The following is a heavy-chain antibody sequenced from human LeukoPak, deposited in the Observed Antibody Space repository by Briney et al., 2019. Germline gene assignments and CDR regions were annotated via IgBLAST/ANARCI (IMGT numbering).Heavy chain of an antibody. J-gene: IGHJ5*02. Sequence: SETLSLTCTVSGGSISSSSYYWGWIRQPPGKGLEWIGSIYYSGSTYYNPSLKSRVTISVDTSKNQFSLKLSSVTAADTAVYYCARGGTYYDGPWGQGTLVTVSS. V-gene: IGHV4-39*01. CDR3: ARGGTYYDGP. CDR2: IYYSGST. D-gene: IGHD3-3*01. CDR1: GGSISSSSYY.